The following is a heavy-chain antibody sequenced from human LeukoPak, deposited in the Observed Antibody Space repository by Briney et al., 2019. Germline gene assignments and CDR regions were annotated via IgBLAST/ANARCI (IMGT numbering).Heavy chain of an antibody. CDR2: ISSSGTTI. D-gene: IGHD1-26*01. V-gene: IGHV3-48*04. Sequence: PGGSLRLSCAASGFIFSTYSMNWVRQAPGKGLEWVSYISSSGTTIYYPDSVKGRFTISRDNAKYSLYLQMNSLRVEDTAVYYCARGGLGSWTFDSWGQGTLVTVSA. J-gene: IGHJ4*02. CDR1: GFIFSTYS. CDR3: ARGGLGSWTFDS.